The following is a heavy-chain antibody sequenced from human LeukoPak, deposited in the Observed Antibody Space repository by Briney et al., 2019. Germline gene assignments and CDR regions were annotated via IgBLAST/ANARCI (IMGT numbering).Heavy chain of an antibody. CDR2: IYYSGST. CDR1: GGSISSGGYY. CDR3: ARDAGGFYDFWSGYQNAFDI. Sequence: SSQTLSLTCTVSGGSISSGGYYSSWIRQHPGKGLEWIGYIYYSGSTYYNPSLKSRVTISVDTSKNQFSLKLSSVTAADTAVYYCARDAGGFYDFWSGYQNAFDIWGRGTMVTVSS. J-gene: IGHJ3*02. V-gene: IGHV4-31*03. D-gene: IGHD3-3*01.